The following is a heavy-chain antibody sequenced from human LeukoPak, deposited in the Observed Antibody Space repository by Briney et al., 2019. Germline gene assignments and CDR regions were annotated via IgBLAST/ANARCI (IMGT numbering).Heavy chain of an antibody. Sequence: GGSLRLSCAASGFTFDDYAMHWVRQAPGKGLEWVSGISWNSGSIAYADPVKGRFTISRDNAKNSLYLQMNSLRAEDTALYYCAKDLSSGWYSRYYFDYWGQGTLVTVSS. V-gene: IGHV3-9*01. J-gene: IGHJ4*02. CDR3: AKDLSSGWYSRYYFDY. CDR2: ISWNSGSI. CDR1: GFTFDDYA. D-gene: IGHD6-19*01.